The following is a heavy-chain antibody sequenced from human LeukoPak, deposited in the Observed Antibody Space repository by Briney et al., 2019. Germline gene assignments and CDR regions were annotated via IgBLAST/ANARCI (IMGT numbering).Heavy chain of an antibody. D-gene: IGHD6-13*01. V-gene: IGHV3-43D*03. J-gene: IGHJ5*02. CDR2: ISWDGGST. Sequence: GGSLRLTCAASGFTFDDYAMHWVRQAPGKGLEWVSLISWDGGSTYYADSVKGRFTISRDNSKNSLYLQMNSLRAEDTALYYCAKDMAAAGTGWFGPWGQGTLVTVSS. CDR1: GFTFDDYA. CDR3: AKDMAAAGTGWFGP.